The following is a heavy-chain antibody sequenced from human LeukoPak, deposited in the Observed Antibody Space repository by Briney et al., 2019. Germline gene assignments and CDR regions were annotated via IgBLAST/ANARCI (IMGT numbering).Heavy chain of an antibody. V-gene: IGHV3-23*01. CDR3: ARDAGGTYYYDSSGYYFDY. J-gene: IGHJ4*02. D-gene: IGHD3-22*01. CDR2: ISGSGGST. Sequence: GGSLRLSRAASGFTFSTYWMTWVRQAPGKGLEWVSAISGSGGSTYYADSVKGRFTISRDNSKNTLYLQMNSLRAEDTAVYYCARDAGGTYYYDSSGYYFDYWGQGTLVTVSS. CDR1: GFTFSTYW.